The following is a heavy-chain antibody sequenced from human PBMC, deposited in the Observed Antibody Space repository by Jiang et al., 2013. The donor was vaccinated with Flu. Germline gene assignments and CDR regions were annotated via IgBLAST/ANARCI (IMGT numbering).Heavy chain of an antibody. J-gene: IGHJ4*02. CDR3: ARVGKTYSSGLD. V-gene: IGHV1-2*06. Sequence: WVRQAPGQGLEWMGRINPNSGGTNYAQKFQGRVTMTRDTSISTAYMELSRLRSDDTAVYYCARVGKTYSSGLDWGQGTLVTVSS. D-gene: IGHD6-19*01. CDR2: INPNSGGT.